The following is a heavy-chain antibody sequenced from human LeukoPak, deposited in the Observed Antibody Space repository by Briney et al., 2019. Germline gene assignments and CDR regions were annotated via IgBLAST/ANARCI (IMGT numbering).Heavy chain of an antibody. CDR3: ARDQYYYDSSGYNY. V-gene: IGHV3-33*01. CDR1: GFTFSSYG. Sequence: GRSLRLSCAASGFTFSSYGMHWVRQAPGKGLEWVAVIWYDGSNRYYADSVKGRFTISRDNSKNTLYLQMNSLRAEDTAVYYCARDQYYYDSSGYNYWGQGTLVTVSS. D-gene: IGHD3-22*01. CDR2: IWYDGSNR. J-gene: IGHJ4*02.